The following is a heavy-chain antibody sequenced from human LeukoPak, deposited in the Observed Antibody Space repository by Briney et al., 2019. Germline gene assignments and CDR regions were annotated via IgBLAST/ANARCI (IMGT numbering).Heavy chain of an antibody. Sequence: PGGSLRLSCVASGFTFSNYAMSWVRQSPGKGLEWASAISTSGGNTYYADSVKGRFTISRDNSKNTLYLQMNSLRAEDTAVYYCAKESALYSSSPFDYWGQGTLVTVSS. CDR2: ISTSGGNT. D-gene: IGHD6-6*01. CDR3: AKESALYSSSPFDY. V-gene: IGHV3-23*01. CDR1: GFTFSNYA. J-gene: IGHJ4*02.